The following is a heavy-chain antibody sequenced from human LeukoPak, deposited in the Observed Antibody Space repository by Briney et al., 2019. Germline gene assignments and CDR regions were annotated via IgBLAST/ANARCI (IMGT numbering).Heavy chain of an antibody. CDR3: AADDSSGYGSIDY. J-gene: IGHJ4*02. Sequence: SVKVSCKASGGTFSSYAISWVRQAPGQGLEWMGGIIPIFGTANYAQKLQGRVTMTTDTSTSTAYMELRSLRSDDTAVYYCAADDSSGYGSIDYWGQGTLVTVSS. CDR1: GGTFSSYA. CDR2: IIPIFGTA. D-gene: IGHD3-22*01. V-gene: IGHV1-69*05.